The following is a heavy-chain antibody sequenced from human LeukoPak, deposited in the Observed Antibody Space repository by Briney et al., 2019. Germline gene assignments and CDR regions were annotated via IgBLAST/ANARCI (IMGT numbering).Heavy chain of an antibody. CDR3: ARDGYIAAAGPNWFDP. Sequence: SETLSLTCTISGGSISSSSYYWGWIRQPPGKGLEWIGSIYYSGSTYYNPSLKSRVTISVDTSKNQFSLKLSSVTAADTAVYYCARDGYIAAAGPNWFDPWGRGTLVTVSS. CDR2: IYYSGST. V-gene: IGHV4-39*07. D-gene: IGHD6-13*01. CDR1: GGSISSSSYY. J-gene: IGHJ5*02.